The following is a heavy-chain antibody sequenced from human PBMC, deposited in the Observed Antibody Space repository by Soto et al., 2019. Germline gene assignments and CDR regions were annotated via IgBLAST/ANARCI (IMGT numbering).Heavy chain of an antibody. J-gene: IGHJ6*02. CDR1: GYTFTSYG. D-gene: IGHD2-15*01. V-gene: IGHV1-18*01. CDR2: ISAYNGNT. CDR3: ARDSKRIKGYCSGGSCYSYYYYGMDV. Sequence: GASGKVSCKASGYTFTSYGISWVRQAPGQGLEWMGWISAYNGNTNYAQKLQGRVTMTTDTSTSTAYMELRSLRSDDTAVYYCARDSKRIKGYCSGGSCYSYYYYGMDVWGQGTTVTVSS.